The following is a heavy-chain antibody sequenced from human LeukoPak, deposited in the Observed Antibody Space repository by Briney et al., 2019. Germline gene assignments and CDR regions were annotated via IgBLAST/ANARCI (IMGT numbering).Heavy chain of an antibody. CDR2: MNPNSGNT. Sequence: GASVKVPCKASGYTFTSYDINWVRQATGQGLEWMGWMNPNSGNTGYAQKFQGRVTMTRNTSISTAYMELSSLRSEDTAVYYCARGRVQLWLRGMGGPYYYMDVWGKGTTVTISS. D-gene: IGHD5-18*01. V-gene: IGHV1-8*01. J-gene: IGHJ6*03. CDR1: GYTFTSYD. CDR3: ARGRVQLWLRGMGGPYYYMDV.